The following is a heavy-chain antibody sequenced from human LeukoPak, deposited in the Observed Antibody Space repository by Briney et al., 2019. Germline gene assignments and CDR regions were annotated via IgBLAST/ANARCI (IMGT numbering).Heavy chain of an antibody. CDR1: GYTFTSYD. CDR3: AIGTSGYYGY. CDR2: IIPIFGTA. J-gene: IGHJ4*02. Sequence: ASVKVSCKASGYTFTSYDISWVRQAPGQGLEWMGGIIPIFGTANYAQKFQGRVTITTDESTSTAYMELSSLRSEDTAVYYCAIGTSGYYGYWGQGTLVTASS. V-gene: IGHV1-69*05. D-gene: IGHD3-3*01.